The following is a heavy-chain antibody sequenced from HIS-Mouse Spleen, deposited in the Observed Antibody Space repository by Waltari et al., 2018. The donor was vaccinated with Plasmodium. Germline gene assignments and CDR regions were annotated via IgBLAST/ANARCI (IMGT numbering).Heavy chain of an antibody. J-gene: IGHJ3*02. CDR2: ISYDGRNK. V-gene: IGHV3-30*18. Sequence: QVQLVESVGRVVQPGRSLRLPGAALLFTFSSDVMDWVGQAPCKGVEGVAVISYDGRNKYYADSLKGRFTISRDNSKNTLYLQMNSLRAEDTAVYYCAKDEEGLDAFDIWGQGTMVTVSS. CDR3: AKDEEGLDAFDI. CDR1: LFTFSSDV.